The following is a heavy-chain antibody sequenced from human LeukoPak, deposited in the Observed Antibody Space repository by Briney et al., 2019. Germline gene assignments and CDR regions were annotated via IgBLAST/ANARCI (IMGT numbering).Heavy chain of an antibody. CDR3: ARGGDHYFDY. D-gene: IGHD4-17*01. Sequence: SETPSLTCAVYGGSFSGYYWSWIRQHPGKGLEWIGYIYYSGSTYYNPSLKSRVTISVDTSKNQFSLKLSSVTAADTAVYYCARGGDHYFDYWGQGTLVTVSS. CDR2: IYYSGST. CDR1: GGSFSGYY. J-gene: IGHJ4*02. V-gene: IGHV4-31*11.